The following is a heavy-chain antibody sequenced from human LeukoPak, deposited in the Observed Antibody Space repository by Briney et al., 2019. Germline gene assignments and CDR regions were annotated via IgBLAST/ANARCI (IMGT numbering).Heavy chain of an antibody. Sequence: GGSLRLSCAASGSTFSRYWMHWVRQAPGKGPVWVSRINTDGSTTSYADSVKGRFTISRDNVKNTLYLEMNSLRDEDTAVYYCATPGIRDQYDFDLWGQGTLVTVSS. D-gene: IGHD6-13*01. V-gene: IGHV3-74*01. CDR2: INTDGSTT. J-gene: IGHJ4*02. CDR3: ATPGIRDQYDFDL. CDR1: GSTFSRYW.